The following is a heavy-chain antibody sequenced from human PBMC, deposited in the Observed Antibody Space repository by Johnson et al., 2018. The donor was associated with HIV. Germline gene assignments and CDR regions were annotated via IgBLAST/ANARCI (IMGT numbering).Heavy chain of an antibody. CDR3: AKGVSYDSSDSAFDI. CDR2: ISWNSGSI. V-gene: IGHV3-9*01. Sequence: QLVESGGGLVKHGGSLRLSCAASKFTFDDYAMHWVRQAPGKGLEWVSGISWNSGSIGYEDSVKGRFTISRDNAKNSLYLQMNSLRAEDTALFYCAKGVSYDSSDSAFDIWGQGTMVTVSS. CDR1: KFTFDDYA. D-gene: IGHD3-22*01. J-gene: IGHJ3*02.